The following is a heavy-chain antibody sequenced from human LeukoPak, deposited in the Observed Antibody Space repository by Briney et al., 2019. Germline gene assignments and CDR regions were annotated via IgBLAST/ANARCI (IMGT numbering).Heavy chain of an antibody. CDR1: GGSISSYF. Sequence: PSETLSLTCTVSGGSISSYFWSWIRQPAGKGLEWIGRIYTSGSTNYNPSLKSRVTISADKSTNQFSLKLSSVTAADTAVYYCARVGRSGSPGAFDIWGQGTMVIVSA. CDR2: IYTSGST. D-gene: IGHD1-26*01. CDR3: ARVGRSGSPGAFDI. J-gene: IGHJ3*02. V-gene: IGHV4-4*07.